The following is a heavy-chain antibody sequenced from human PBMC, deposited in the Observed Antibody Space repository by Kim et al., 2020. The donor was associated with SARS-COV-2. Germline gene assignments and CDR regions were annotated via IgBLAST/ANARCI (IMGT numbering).Heavy chain of an antibody. CDR3: AREIIRGFDM. J-gene: IGHJ3*02. D-gene: IGHD2-21*01. Sequence: GGSLRLSCAASGFTFSSNWMHWVRQAPGEGLVWVSGIHSDGSVTTYADSVKGRFTISRDNAKNTLHLQMNSLRAEDTAVYYCAREIIRGFDMSGQGTLVTVSS. CDR2: IHSDGSVT. V-gene: IGHV3-74*03. CDR1: GFTFSSNW.